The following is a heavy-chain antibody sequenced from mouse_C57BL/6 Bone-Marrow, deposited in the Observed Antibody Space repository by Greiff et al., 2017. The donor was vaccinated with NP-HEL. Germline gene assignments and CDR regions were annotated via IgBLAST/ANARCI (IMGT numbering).Heavy chain of an antibody. Sequence: VKVVESGPELVKPGASVKISCKASGYAFSSSWMNWVKQRPGKGLEWIGRIYPGDGDTNYNGKFKGKATLTADKSSSTAYMQLSSLTSEDSAVYFCARTYGNYDFDYWGQGTTLTVSS. CDR1: GYAFSSSW. CDR2: IYPGDGDT. J-gene: IGHJ2*01. CDR3: ARTYGNYDFDY. D-gene: IGHD2-1*01. V-gene: IGHV1-82*01.